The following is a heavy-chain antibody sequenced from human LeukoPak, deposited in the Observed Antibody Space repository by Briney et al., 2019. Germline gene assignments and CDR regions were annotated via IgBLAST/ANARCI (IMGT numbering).Heavy chain of an antibody. Sequence: GGSLRLSCAASGFTFDDYTMHWGRQAPGKGLEWVSLISWDGGSTYYADSVKGRFTISRDNSKNSLYLQMNSLRTEDTALYYCAKDGYSGSYPGYFADYWGQGTLVTVSS. V-gene: IGHV3-43*01. CDR2: ISWDGGST. CDR1: GFTFDDYT. J-gene: IGHJ4*02. D-gene: IGHD1-26*01. CDR3: AKDGYSGSYPGYFADY.